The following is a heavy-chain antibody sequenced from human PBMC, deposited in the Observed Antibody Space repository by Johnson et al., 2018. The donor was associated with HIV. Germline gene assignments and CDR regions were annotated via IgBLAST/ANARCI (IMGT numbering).Heavy chain of an antibody. CDR2: ISYDGSNK. Sequence: VQLVESGGGVVQPGRSLRLSCAASGFTFSSYAMHWVRQAPGKGLEWVAVISYDGSNKSYADSVKGRFTISRDNSKNTLYLQMNSLRAEDTAVYYCARESSGWYNVFDIWGQGTKVTVSS. J-gene: IGHJ3*02. D-gene: IGHD6-19*01. V-gene: IGHV3-30-3*01. CDR3: ARESSGWYNVFDI. CDR1: GFTFSSYA.